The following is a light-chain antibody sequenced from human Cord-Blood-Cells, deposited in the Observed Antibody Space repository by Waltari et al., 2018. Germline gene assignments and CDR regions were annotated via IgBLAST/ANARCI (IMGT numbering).Light chain of an antibody. Sequence: QSVLTQPPSVSGAPGQRVTISCTGSSSNIGAGYDVHWYQQLPGTAPKLLISGNSNRPSGVPDRFSGSKSGTSASLAITGLQAEDEADYYCQSYDSSLNWVFGGGTKLTVL. CDR3: QSYDSSLNWV. CDR1: SSNIGAGYD. J-gene: IGLJ3*02. V-gene: IGLV1-40*01. CDR2: GNS.